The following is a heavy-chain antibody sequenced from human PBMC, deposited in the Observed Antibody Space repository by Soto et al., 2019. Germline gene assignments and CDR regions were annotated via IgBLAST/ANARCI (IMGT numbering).Heavy chain of an antibody. Sequence: EVELVESGGGLVQPGGSLRLSCAASGFTFRRYWMHWVRQASGKGLVWVSRINGDGSSTSYADSVKGRFTISRDNAKNTLYRQMNSLRAEDTAVYYCVSLVERSDIAFDIWGQGTMVTVSS. CDR2: INGDGSST. CDR1: GFTFRRYW. CDR3: VSLVERSDIAFDI. D-gene: IGHD6-6*01. V-gene: IGHV3-74*01. J-gene: IGHJ3*02.